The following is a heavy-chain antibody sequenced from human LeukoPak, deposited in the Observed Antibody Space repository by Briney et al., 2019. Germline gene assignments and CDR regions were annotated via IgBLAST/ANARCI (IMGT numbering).Heavy chain of an antibody. D-gene: IGHD3-10*01. Sequence: ASVKVSCKASGYTFTSYAMHWVRQAPGQRLEWMGWINAGNGNTKYSQKFQGRVTITRDTSASTAYMELRSLRSDDTAVYYCARDWGMVRGVGIDYWGQGTLVTVSS. J-gene: IGHJ4*02. V-gene: IGHV1-3*01. CDR3: ARDWGMVRGVGIDY. CDR1: GYTFTSYA. CDR2: INAGNGNT.